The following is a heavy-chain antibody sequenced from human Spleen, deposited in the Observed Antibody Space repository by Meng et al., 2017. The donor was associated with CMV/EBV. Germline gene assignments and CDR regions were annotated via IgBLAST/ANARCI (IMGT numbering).Heavy chain of an antibody. CDR2: INHSGGT. CDR1: DGSFNGYY. V-gene: IGHV4-34*01. CDR3: VRAHCNRINCYYRFDP. D-gene: IGHD2-2*01. Sequence: SETLSLTCALSDGSFNGYYWTWVRQPPGKGLEWIGEINHSGGTNYNPSLKRRATISLDTSSNQIFLVMASVTAADTAMYYCVRAHCNRINCYYRFDPWGQGTTVTVSS. J-gene: IGHJ6*02.